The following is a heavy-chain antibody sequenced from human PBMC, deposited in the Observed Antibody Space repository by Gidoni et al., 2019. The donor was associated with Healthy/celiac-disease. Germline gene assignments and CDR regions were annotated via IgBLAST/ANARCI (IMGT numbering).Heavy chain of an antibody. CDR2: IGYDGSNK. CDR1: GFTFSSYG. D-gene: IGHD6-6*01. V-gene: IGHV3-33*01. Sequence: QVQLVESGGGVVQPGRSLRLSCAASGFTFSSYGMHWVRQAPGKGLEWVAVIGYDGSNKDYADSVKGRFTISRDNSKNTLYLQMNSLRAEDTAVYYCARAAWYSSSSYDAFDIWGQGTMVTVSS. CDR3: ARAAWYSSSSYDAFDI. J-gene: IGHJ3*02.